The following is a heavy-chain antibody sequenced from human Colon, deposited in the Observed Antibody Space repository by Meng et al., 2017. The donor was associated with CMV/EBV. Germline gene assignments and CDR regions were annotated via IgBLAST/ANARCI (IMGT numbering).Heavy chain of an antibody. CDR3: VRESWYFNF. J-gene: IGHJ4*02. CDR1: GYTFTANH. V-gene: IGHV1-2*02. D-gene: IGHD6-13*01. Sequence: QGQLVQSGTEVKKPGAQVKVSCKTSGYTFTANHLHWVRQAPGQGLEWMGWIYPQDGGTYFAQKFQDRVTLTRDTSITTAYMELSGLTSDDTAIYYCVRESWYFNFWGEGTLVTVSS. CDR2: IYPQDGGT.